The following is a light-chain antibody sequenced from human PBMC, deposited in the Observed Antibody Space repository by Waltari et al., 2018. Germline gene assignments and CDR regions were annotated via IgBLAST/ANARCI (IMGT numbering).Light chain of an antibody. CDR3: AAWDDSLSGFYV. CDR2: RNN. Sequence: QSVLTQPPSASGTPGPRVTISCSGSSSNIGSNYVYWYQQLPGTAPKLLIYRNNQRPSGVPYRFSGSKSGTSASLAISGLRSEDEADYYCAAWDDSLSGFYVFGTGTKVTVL. CDR1: SSNIGSNY. J-gene: IGLJ1*01. V-gene: IGLV1-47*01.